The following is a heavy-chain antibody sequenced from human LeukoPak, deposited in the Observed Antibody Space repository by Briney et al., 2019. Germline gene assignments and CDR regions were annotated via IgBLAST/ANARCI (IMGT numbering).Heavy chain of an antibody. CDR1: GYTFTSYG. Sequence: ASVKVSCKASGYTFTSYGISWVRQAPGYGLEWIGWISAYNGNTNYAQKLQGRVTMTTDTSTSTAYMELRSLRSDDTAVYYCARAPHPYGSGSYYPYYMDVWGKGTTVTISS. V-gene: IGHV1-18*01. CDR3: ARAPHPYGSGSYYPYYMDV. CDR2: ISAYNGNT. J-gene: IGHJ6*03. D-gene: IGHD3-10*01.